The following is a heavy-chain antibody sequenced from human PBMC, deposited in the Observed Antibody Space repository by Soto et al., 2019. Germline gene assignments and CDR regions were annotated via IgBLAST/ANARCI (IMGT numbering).Heavy chain of an antibody. Sequence: GGSLRLSCAASGFTFSDYYISWIRQAPGKGLEWVSYISISSSYTNYADSVKGRFTISRDNAKNSLYLQMNSLRAEDTAVYYCARGIACSGGSCYFDYWGQGTLVTVS. CDR3: ARGIACSGGSCYFDY. CDR1: GFTFSDYY. D-gene: IGHD2-15*01. V-gene: IGHV3-11*06. J-gene: IGHJ4*02. CDR2: ISISSSYT.